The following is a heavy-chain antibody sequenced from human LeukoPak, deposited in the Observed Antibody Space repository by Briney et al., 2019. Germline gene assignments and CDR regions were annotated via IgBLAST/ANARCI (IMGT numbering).Heavy chain of an antibody. CDR3: ARTTPYHSNNWYDK. CDR2: ISGSGGST. V-gene: IGHV3-23*01. J-gene: IGHJ5*02. Sequence: GGSLRLSCAASGFTFSSYAMSWVRQAPGKGLEWVSAISGSGGSTYYADSVKGRFTISRDNSKNTLYLQMNSLRAEDTAVYYCARTTPYHSNNWYDKWGQGTLVTVSS. D-gene: IGHD1-14*01. CDR1: GFTFSSYA.